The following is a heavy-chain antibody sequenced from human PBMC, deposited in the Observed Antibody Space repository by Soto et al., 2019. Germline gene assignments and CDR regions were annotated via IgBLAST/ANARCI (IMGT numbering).Heavy chain of an antibody. CDR2: IDPSDSYT. CDR1: GYSFTGYW. J-gene: IGHJ4*02. V-gene: IGHV5-10-1*01. D-gene: IGHD3-22*01. Sequence: GESLKLSCNGSGYSFTGYWIRWVVQMPCKGLERMGRIDPSDSYTNYSPSFQGHATISADKPIRTAYLQWSSLKAPDTAMYYCSRQLGSSGVSLTDWGQGILVTVSS. CDR3: SRQLGSSGVSLTD.